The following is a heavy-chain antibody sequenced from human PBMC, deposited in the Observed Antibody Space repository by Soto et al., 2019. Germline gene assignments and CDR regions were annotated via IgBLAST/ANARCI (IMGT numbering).Heavy chain of an antibody. CDR1: GYSFSTHA. CDR3: ARNILGGTTDY. Sequence: ASVKVSCKASGYSFSTHAMHWVRQAPGQGLGWVGWINSVNDHTIYSEKFQGRVTITSDTSATTAYMELSSLTSEDTAIYYCARNILGGTTDYWGQGTLVTVSS. V-gene: IGHV1-3*01. J-gene: IGHJ4*02. D-gene: IGHD1-7*01. CDR2: INSVNDHT.